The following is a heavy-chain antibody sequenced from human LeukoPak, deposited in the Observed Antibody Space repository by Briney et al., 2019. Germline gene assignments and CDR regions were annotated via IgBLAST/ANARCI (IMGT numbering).Heavy chain of an antibody. CDR2: INHSGST. CDR3: ARGGSGDYYDSSGRFLDY. D-gene: IGHD3-22*01. V-gene: IGHV4-34*01. Sequence: SETLSLTCAVYGGSFSGYYWSWIRQPPGKGLEWIGEINHSGSTNYNPSLKSRVTISVDTSKNQFSLKSSSVTAADTAVYYCARGGSGDYYDSSGRFLDYWGQGTLVTVSS. CDR1: GGSFSGYY. J-gene: IGHJ4*02.